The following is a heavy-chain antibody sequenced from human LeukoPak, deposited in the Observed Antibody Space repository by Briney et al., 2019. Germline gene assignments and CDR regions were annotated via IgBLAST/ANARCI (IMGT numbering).Heavy chain of an antibody. D-gene: IGHD5-24*01. V-gene: IGHV4-59*08. Sequence: SETLSLTCTVSGGSISSYYWSWIRQPPGKGLEWIGYIYYSGSTNYNPSLKSRVTISVDTSKNQFSLKLSSVTAADTAVYYCARAVEMATAYFDYWGRGTLVTVSS. CDR3: ARAVEMATAYFDY. CDR2: IYYSGST. CDR1: GGSISSYY. J-gene: IGHJ4*02.